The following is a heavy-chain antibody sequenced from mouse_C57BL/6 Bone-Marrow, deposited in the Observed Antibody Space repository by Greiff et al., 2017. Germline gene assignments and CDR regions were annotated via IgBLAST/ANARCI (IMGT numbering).Heavy chain of an antibody. D-gene: IGHD2-5*01. Sequence: EVQRVESGGGLVKPGGSLKLSCAASGFTFSSYTMSWVRQTPEKRLEWVATISGGGGNTYYPASVQGRFTIAIDNATNTLYLQMSSLRSEDTALYYCAIEIYSNLEGDYAMDYWGQGTSVTVSS. V-gene: IGHV5-9*01. J-gene: IGHJ4*01. CDR3: AIEIYSNLEGDYAMDY. CDR2: ISGGGGNT. CDR1: GFTFSSYT.